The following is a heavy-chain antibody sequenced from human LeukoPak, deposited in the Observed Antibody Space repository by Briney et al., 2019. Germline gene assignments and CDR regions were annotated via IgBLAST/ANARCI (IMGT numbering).Heavy chain of an antibody. CDR1: GGSFSGYY. CDR3: ARGPKPSKYGPGSYFFGN. CDR2: INHSGST. Sequence: SETLSLTCAVYGGSFSGYYWSWIRQPPGKGLEWIGEINHSGSTNYNPSLKSRVTISVDTSKNQFSLKLSSVTAADTAVYYCARGPKPSKYGPGSYFFGNWGQGTLVTVSS. J-gene: IGHJ4*02. D-gene: IGHD3-10*01. V-gene: IGHV4-34*01.